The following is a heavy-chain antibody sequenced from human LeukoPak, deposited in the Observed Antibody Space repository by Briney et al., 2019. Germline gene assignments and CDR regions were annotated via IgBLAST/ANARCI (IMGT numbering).Heavy chain of an antibody. CDR1: GGTFSIYA. CDR3: ARGCSGSSCYSSYYYYMDV. J-gene: IGHJ6*03. CDR2: IITIFGTT. V-gene: IGHV1-69*05. D-gene: IGHD2-15*01. Sequence: SVNVSCQASGGTFSIYAISWVRPAPGQGLEWTGGIITIFGTTNYAQKFQGRVTITTHESTRTAYMSPSSQRSERTAVYYRARGCSGSSCYSSYYYYMDVWGKGTTVTVSS.